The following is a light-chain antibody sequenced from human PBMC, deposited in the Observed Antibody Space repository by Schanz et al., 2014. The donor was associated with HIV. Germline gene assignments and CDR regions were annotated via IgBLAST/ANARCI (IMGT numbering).Light chain of an antibody. CDR1: QSISGW. CDR3: QRYNSYSHT. V-gene: IGKV1-5*03. J-gene: IGKJ2*01. CDR2: EAS. Sequence: DIQMTQSPSTLSASVGDRISITCRASQSISGWLAWYQQKPGEAPNLLISEASTLDSGVPSRFSGSGSGTEFTLTISSLQPDDFATYYCQRYNSYSHTFGQGTKLEIK.